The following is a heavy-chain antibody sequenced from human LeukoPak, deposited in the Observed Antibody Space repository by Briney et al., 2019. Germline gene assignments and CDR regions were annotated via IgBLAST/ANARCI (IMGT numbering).Heavy chain of an antibody. CDR2: ISSSSSTI. CDR3: ARERHGDY. CDR1: GFTFRSYS. Sequence: GGSLRLSCAASGFTFRSYSMNWVRQAPGKGLEWVSYISSSSSTIYYADSVKGRFTISRDNAKNSLYLQMNSLRAEVTAVYYCARERHGDYWGQGTLVTVSS. J-gene: IGHJ4*02. V-gene: IGHV3-48*01.